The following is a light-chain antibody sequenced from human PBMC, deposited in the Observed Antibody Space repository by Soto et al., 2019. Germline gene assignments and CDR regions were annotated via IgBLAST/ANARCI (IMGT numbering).Light chain of an antibody. CDR1: QSVSSSY. CDR2: GAS. Sequence: EIVLTQSSGTLSLSPGERATLSCRASQSVSSSYLAWYQQKPGQAPRLLIYGASSRATGIPDWFSGSGSGTDFTLTISRLEPEDFAVYYCQQYGSSPGWTFGQGTKVDIK. CDR3: QQYGSSPGWT. J-gene: IGKJ1*01. V-gene: IGKV3-20*01.